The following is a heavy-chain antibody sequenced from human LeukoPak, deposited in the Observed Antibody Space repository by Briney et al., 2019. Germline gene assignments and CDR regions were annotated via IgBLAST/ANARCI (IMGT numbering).Heavy chain of an antibody. CDR2: INHSGST. CDR1: GGSFSGYY. Sequence: SETLSLTCAVYGGSFSGYYWSWIRQPPGKGLEWIGEINHSGSTNYNPSLKSRVTISVDTSKNQFSLKLSSVTAADTAVYYCARGPSYDFWSGYHPPDYWGQGTLVTASS. J-gene: IGHJ4*02. CDR3: ARGPSYDFWSGYHPPDY. V-gene: IGHV4-34*01. D-gene: IGHD3-3*01.